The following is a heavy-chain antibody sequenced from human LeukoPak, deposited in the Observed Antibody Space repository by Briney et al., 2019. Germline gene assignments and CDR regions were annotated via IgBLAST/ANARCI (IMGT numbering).Heavy chain of an antibody. D-gene: IGHD6-13*01. V-gene: IGHV3-21*01. J-gene: IGHJ4*02. Sequence: GGSLRLSCAASGFTFSSYWMNWVRQAPGKGLEWVSSISSSSSYIYYADSVKGRFTISRDNAKNSLYLQMNSLRAEDTAVYYCARVWSPPYTSTWPDYFDHWGQGTLVTVSS. CDR2: ISSSSSYI. CDR3: ARVWSPPYTSTWPDYFDH. CDR1: GFTFSSYW.